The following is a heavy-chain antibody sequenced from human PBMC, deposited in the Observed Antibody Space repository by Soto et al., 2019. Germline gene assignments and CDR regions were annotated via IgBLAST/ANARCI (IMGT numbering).Heavy chain of an antibody. D-gene: IGHD3-22*01. J-gene: IGHJ3*02. Sequence: LLKVSCQAPVYTFTRYYMHWVRQAPGQGLEWMGIINPSGGSTSYAQKFQGRVTMTRDTSTSTVYMELSSLRSEDTAVYYCARGGFITMIVVVITDDAFDIWGQGTMVTVSS. CDR1: VYTFTRYY. CDR2: INPSGGST. CDR3: ARGGFITMIVVVITDDAFDI. V-gene: IGHV1-46*01.